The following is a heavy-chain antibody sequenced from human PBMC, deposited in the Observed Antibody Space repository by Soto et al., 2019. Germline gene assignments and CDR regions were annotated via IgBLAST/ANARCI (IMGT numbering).Heavy chain of an antibody. Sequence: GASVKVSCKASGGTFSSYAISWVRQARGQGLEWMGGIIPIFGTANYAQKFQGRVTITADKSTSTAYMELSSLRSEDTAVYYCARERDGYNYFGMDVWGQGTTVTVSS. J-gene: IGHJ6*02. CDR3: ARERDGYNYFGMDV. CDR2: IIPIFGTA. CDR1: GGTFSSYA. V-gene: IGHV1-69*06.